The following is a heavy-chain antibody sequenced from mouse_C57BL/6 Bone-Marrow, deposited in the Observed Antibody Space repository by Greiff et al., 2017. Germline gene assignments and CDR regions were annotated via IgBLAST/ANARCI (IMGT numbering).Heavy chain of an antibody. CDR3: ARSGPLGRSVDY. D-gene: IGHD4-1*01. J-gene: IGHJ2*01. CDR2: IYPTSGRT. Sequence: QVQLQQPGAELVKPGASVKMSCKASGYTFTSYWITWVKQRPGQGLEWIGDIYPTSGRTNYNEKFKSKAILTVDTSSNTAYMQLSSLPSEDSAVFYCARSGPLGRSVDYWGQGTTLTVSS. CDR1: GYTFTSYW. V-gene: IGHV1-55*01.